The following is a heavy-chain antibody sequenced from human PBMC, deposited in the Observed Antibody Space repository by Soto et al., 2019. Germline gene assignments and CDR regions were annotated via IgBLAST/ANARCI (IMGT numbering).Heavy chain of an antibody. CDR3: ARLPLGYCSSTSCSRAGMDV. V-gene: IGHV5-51*01. CDR2: IYPGDSDT. CDR1: GYSFTSYW. Sequence: GECLKISCKGSGYSFTSYWIGWVRQMPGKGLEWMGIIYPGDSDTRYSPSFQGQVTISADKSISTAYLQWSSLKASDTAMYYCARLPLGYCSSTSCSRAGMDVWGQGTTVTVSS. J-gene: IGHJ6*02. D-gene: IGHD2-2*01.